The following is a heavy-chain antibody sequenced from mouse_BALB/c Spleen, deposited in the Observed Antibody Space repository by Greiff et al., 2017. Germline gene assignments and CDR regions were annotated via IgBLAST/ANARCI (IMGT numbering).Heavy chain of an antibody. CDR3: ARWYHWYFDV. CDR1: GYSITSGYY. CDR2: ISYDGSN. Sequence: ESGPGLVKPSQSLSLTCSVTGYSITSGYYWNWIRQFPGNKLEWMGYISYDGSNNYNPSLKNRISITRDTSKNQFFLKLNSVTTEDTATYYCARWYHWYFDVWGAGTTVTVAS. V-gene: IGHV3-6*02. J-gene: IGHJ1*01. D-gene: IGHD1-1*02.